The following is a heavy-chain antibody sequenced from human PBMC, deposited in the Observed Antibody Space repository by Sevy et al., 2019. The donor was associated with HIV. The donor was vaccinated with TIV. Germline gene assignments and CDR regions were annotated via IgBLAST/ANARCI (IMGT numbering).Heavy chain of an antibody. CDR3: AKDGTGFVAAPYNWFDP. J-gene: IGHJ5*02. V-gene: IGHV3-30*02. D-gene: IGHD6-6*01. Sequence: GGSLRLSCAASGFTFSSYGMHWVRQAPGKGLEWVAFIQYDGSNKYYADSVKGRFNVSRDSSKNTLYLQLNSLRGDDTAVYYCAKDGTGFVAAPYNWFDPWGQGTLVTVSS. CDR2: IQYDGSNK. CDR1: GFTFSSYG.